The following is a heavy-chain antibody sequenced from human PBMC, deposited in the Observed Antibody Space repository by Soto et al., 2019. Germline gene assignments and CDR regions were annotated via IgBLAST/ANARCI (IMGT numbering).Heavy chain of an antibody. CDR3: ARDPGYSYAYN. J-gene: IGHJ4*02. CDR1: GYTFTSYT. V-gene: IGHV1-3*01. D-gene: IGHD5-18*01. Sequence: QVQLVQSGAEVKKPGASVKVSCKASGYTFTSYTMHWVRQAPGQRLEWMGWINAGNGNTKYSQKFQGRVTITRDTSASTAYMELSSLRSEDTAVYYCARDPGYSYAYNWGQGTLVTVYS. CDR2: INAGNGNT.